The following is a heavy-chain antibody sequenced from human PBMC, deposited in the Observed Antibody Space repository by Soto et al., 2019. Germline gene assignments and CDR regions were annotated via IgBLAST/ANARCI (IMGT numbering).Heavy chain of an antibody. CDR1: GGTFSSYT. CDR3: ARDSRYYGSVSNGMDV. V-gene: IGHV1-69*08. D-gene: IGHD3-10*01. CDR2: IIPILGIA. Sequence: QVQLVQSGAEAKKPGSSVKVSCKASGGTFSSYTISWVRQAPGQGLEWMGRIIPILGIANYAQKFQGRVTITADKSTSTAYMELSSLRSEDTAVYYCARDSRYYGSVSNGMDVWGQGTTVTVSS. J-gene: IGHJ6*02.